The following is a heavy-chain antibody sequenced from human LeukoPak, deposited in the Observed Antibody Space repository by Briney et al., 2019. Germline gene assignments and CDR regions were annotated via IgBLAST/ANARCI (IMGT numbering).Heavy chain of an antibody. CDR1: GGSISSYC. J-gene: IGHJ4*02. D-gene: IGHD6-13*01. V-gene: IGHV4-59*01. CDR3: ARGVYIAAAQYAY. Sequence: SETLSLTCTVSGGSISSYCWSWIRQPPGKGLEWIGYIYYSGTTNYNPSLKSRVTISVDTSKNQFSLKLSSVTAADTAVYYCARGVYIAAAQYAYWGQGTLVTVSS. CDR2: IYYSGTT.